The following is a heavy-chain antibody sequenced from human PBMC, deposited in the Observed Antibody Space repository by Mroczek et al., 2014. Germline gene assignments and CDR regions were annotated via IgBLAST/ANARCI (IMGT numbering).Heavy chain of an antibody. J-gene: IGHJ4*02. CDR1: GFTFSSYA. CDR2: ISGSGGST. Sequence: VQLVQSGEAWYSLGGSLRLSCAASGFTFSSYAMSWVRQAPGKGLEWVSAISGSGGSTYYADSVKGRFTISRDNSKNTLYLQMNSLRAEDTAVYYCAKDKEYSSSWYHCYFDYWSQGTLVTVSS. V-gene: IGHV3-23*04. CDR3: AKDKEYSSSWYHCYFDY. D-gene: IGHD6-13*01.